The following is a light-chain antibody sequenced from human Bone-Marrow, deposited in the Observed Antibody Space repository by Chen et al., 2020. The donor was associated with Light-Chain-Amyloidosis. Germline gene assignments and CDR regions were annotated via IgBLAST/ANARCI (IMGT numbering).Light chain of an antibody. CDR1: RGDVGPYND. J-gene: IGLJ1*01. CDR3: SSFTSSSSYV. Sequence: HSALTQPASVSGSPGPSITIPCTGTRGDVGPYNDVSWYQQHPGKAPKVLIYAFSNRPSGVSNRFSGSKTGNTASLTISGLQAEDEADYYCSSFTSSSSYVFGPGTKVTVL. CDR2: AFS. V-gene: IGLV2-14*01.